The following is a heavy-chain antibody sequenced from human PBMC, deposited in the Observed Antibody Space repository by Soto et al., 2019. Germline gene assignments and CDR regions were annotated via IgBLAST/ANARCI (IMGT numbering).Heavy chain of an antibody. Sequence: QVQLVQSGAEVKKPGSSVKVSCKASGGTFNSYTISWVRQAPGQGLEWMGGIIPIFGTTRYAQKFQGRVTITADESTITVYMELSSLRSGDTAMYFCARVYCSSTNCYDFGWFDPCGQGTLVTVSS. D-gene: IGHD2-2*01. J-gene: IGHJ5*02. CDR3: ARVYCSSTNCYDFGWFDP. CDR2: IIPIFGTT. CDR1: GGTFNSYT. V-gene: IGHV1-69*01.